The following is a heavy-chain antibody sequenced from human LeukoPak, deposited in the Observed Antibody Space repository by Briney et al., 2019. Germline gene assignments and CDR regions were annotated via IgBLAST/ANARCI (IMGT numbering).Heavy chain of an antibody. CDR3: ATETYYDSSGPHFDY. CDR1: GGSIRSSNW. D-gene: IGHD3-22*01. Sequence: SETLSLTYAVSGGSIRSSNWWSWVRQPPGKGLEWIGEIYHTGNTNYNPSLKSRVTISVDKSKNQFSLKLSSVTAADTAVYYCATETYYDSSGPHFDYWGQGTLVTVSS. CDR2: IYHTGNT. J-gene: IGHJ4*02. V-gene: IGHV4-4*02.